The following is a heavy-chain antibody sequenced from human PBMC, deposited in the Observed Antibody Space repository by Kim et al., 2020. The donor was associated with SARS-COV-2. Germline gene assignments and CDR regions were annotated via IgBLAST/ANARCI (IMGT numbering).Heavy chain of an antibody. CDR1: GYSFTSYW. CDR3: ARRHGANYYDSSGRDAFDF. V-gene: IGHV5-51*01. Sequence: GESLKISCKGSGYSFTSYWIGWVRQMPGKGLEWMGIIYPGDSDTRYSPSFQGQVTISADKSISTAYLQWSSLKASDTAMYYCARRHGANYYDSSGRDAFDFWGQGTMVTVSS. CDR2: IYPGDSDT. J-gene: IGHJ3*01. D-gene: IGHD3-22*01.